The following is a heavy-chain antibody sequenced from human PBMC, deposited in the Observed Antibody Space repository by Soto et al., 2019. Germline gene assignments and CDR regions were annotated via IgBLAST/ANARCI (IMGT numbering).Heavy chain of an antibody. D-gene: IGHD3-22*01. CDR2: ISGSGGST. V-gene: IGHV3-23*01. Sequence: GGSLRLSCAASGFTFSSYAMSWVRQAPGKGLEWVSAISGSGGSTYYADSVKGRFTISRDNSKNTLYLQMNSLRAEDTAVYYCAKSPDTYYYDSSGLDYWGQGTLVTVSS. J-gene: IGHJ4*02. CDR3: AKSPDTYYYDSSGLDY. CDR1: GFTFSSYA.